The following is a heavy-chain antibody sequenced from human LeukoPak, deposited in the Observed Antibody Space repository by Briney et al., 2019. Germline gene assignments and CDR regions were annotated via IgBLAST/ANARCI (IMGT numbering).Heavy chain of an antibody. J-gene: IGHJ3*02. V-gene: IGHV3-21*06. CDR2: ISTGSTYI. D-gene: IGHD3-22*01. CDR3: ARDQVLAYYDSGGDAFDI. Sequence: PGGSLRLSCAASGFTFSGYGMNWVRQAPRKGLGWVSSISTGSTYIYYADSVKGRFTISRDNAKNSLYLQMNSLRAEDTAVYYCARDQVLAYYDSGGDAFDIWGQGTMVTVSS. CDR1: GFTFSGYG.